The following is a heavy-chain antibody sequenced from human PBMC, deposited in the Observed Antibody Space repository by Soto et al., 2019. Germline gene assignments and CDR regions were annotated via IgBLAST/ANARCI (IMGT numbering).Heavy chain of an antibody. CDR2: ISSSSSYI. CDR1: GFTFSSYS. D-gene: IGHD3-16*01. J-gene: IGHJ6*02. V-gene: IGHV3-21*01. CDR3: ARPGEGALFYYAMDV. Sequence: GGSLRLSCAASGFTFSSYSMNWVRQAPGKGLEWVSSISSSSSYIYYADSVKGRFTISRDNAKNSLYLQMNSLRAEDTAVYYCARPGEGALFYYAMDVWGQGTTVTVSS.